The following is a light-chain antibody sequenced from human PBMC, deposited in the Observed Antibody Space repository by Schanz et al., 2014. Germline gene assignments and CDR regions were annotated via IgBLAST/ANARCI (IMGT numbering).Light chain of an antibody. CDR1: SSDVGGYNY. CDR2: DVS. V-gene: IGLV2-14*03. CDR3: QSYDSSLSGSV. Sequence: QSALTQPASVSGSPGQSITISCTGTSSDVGGYNYVSWYQHHPGKAPKLIISDVSDRPSGVSNRFSGSKSGNTASLTISGLQAEDEADYYCQSYDSSLSGSVFGGGTKLTVL. J-gene: IGLJ3*02.